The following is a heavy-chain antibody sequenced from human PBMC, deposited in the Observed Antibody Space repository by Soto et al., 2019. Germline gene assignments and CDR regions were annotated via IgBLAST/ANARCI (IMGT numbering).Heavy chain of an antibody. CDR1: GYTFTGYY. D-gene: IGHD2-2*01. J-gene: IGHJ5*02. CDR3: ARGYLTISSWFDP. Sequence: ASVKVSFKASGYTFTGYYMHWVRQAPGQGLEWMGWINPNSGGTNYAQKFQGWVTMTRDTSISTAYMELSRLRSDDTAVYYCARGYLTISSWFDPWGQGTLVTVSS. V-gene: IGHV1-2*04. CDR2: INPNSGGT.